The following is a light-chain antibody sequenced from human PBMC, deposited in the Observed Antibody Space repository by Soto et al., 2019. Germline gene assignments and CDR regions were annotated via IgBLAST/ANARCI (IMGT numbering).Light chain of an antibody. J-gene: IGLJ2*01. V-gene: IGLV3-1*01. CDR3: QAWDSSTVL. Sequence: SYELTQPPSVSVSPGRTASITCSGDNLGKKYVSWYQQKPGQAPVVAIYQDNKRPSGIPKRISGSNSGNTATLTIGGTQAVDEADYYCQAWDSSTVLFGGGTKLTVL. CDR1: NLGKKY. CDR2: QDN.